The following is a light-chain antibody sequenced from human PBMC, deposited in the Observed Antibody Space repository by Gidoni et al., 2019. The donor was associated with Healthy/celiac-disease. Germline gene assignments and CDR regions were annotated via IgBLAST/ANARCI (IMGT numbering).Light chain of an antibody. V-gene: IGKV1-39*01. CDR3: QQSYSTHPLT. CDR2: AAS. Sequence: DIQMTQSPSSLSASLGDRVTITCRASQSISSYLNWYQQKPGKAPKLLIYAASSLQSGVPSRFSGSGSGTDFTLTISSLQPEDFATYYCQQSYSTHPLTFGGGTKVEIK. J-gene: IGKJ4*01. CDR1: QSISSY.